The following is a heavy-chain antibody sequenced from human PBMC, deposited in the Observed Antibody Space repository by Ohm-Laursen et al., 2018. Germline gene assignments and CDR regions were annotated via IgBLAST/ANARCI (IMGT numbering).Heavy chain of an antibody. CDR2: IKQDGSEK. Sequence: SLRLSCAASGFTFNSYGMHWVRQAPGKGLEWVASIKQDGSEKYYVDFVKGRFTVSRDNAKNSLYLQMNSLRAEDTAVYYCARNRLNLDYWGQGNLVTVSS. CDR3: ARNRLNLDY. J-gene: IGHJ4*02. CDR1: GFTFNSYG. V-gene: IGHV3-7*01.